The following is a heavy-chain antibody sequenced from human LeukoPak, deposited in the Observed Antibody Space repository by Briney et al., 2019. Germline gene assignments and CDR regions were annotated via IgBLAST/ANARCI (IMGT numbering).Heavy chain of an antibody. J-gene: IGHJ4*02. D-gene: IGHD5-24*01. CDR1: GFTFDNFA. V-gene: IGHV3-23*01. CDR3: ARVIRDGYTCDS. CDR2: ITGSGGST. Sequence: GGSLRPSCAPSGFTFDNFAMTWVRQAPGKGLEWVSEITGSGGSTYYADSVKGRFTISRDNAKTSLFLQMNSLRAEDAGVYYCARVIRDGYTCDSWGQGTLVTVSS.